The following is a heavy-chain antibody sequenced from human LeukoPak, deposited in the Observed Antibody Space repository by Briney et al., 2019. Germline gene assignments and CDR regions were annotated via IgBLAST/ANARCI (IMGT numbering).Heavy chain of an antibody. CDR3: TRDYGSGRVDY. CDR1: GGSIRSSSYY. V-gene: IGHV4-39*01. Sequence: PSETLSLTCTVSGGSIRSSSYYWGWIRQPPGKGLEWIGTIYYTGSTYYNPSLKSRVTISVDTSKNQFSLKLPSVTAADTAVYSCTRDYGSGRVDYWGQGTLVTVSS. J-gene: IGHJ4*02. CDR2: IYYTGST. D-gene: IGHD3-10*01.